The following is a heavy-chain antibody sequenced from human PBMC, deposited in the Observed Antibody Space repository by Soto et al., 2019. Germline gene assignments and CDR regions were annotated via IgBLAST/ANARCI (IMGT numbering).Heavy chain of an antibody. J-gene: IGHJ4*02. D-gene: IGHD3-16*01. V-gene: IGHV1-18*01. CDR2: ISAYNGHT. CDR3: TRGRTWGARDFDY. CDR1: GYTFNTYG. Sequence: QVQLVQSGGDVKRPGASVRVSCKASGYTFNTYGITWVRQAPGQGLEWMGWISAYNGHTDYAQKFQGRVTMTTDTATNTVSMELRGLRSVDTAVYYCTRGRTWGARDFDYWGQGTLVTVSS.